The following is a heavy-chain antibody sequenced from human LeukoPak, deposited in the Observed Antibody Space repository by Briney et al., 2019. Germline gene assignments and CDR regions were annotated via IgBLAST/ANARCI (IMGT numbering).Heavy chain of an antibody. V-gene: IGHV4-34*01. Sequence: PSETLSLTCAVYGGSFSGYYWSWIRQPPGKGLEWIGEINHSGSTNYNPSLKSRVTISVDTSKNQFSLKLSSVTAADTAVYYCARGGERWLPNQALGYWGQGTLVTVSS. J-gene: IGHJ4*02. CDR3: ARGGERWLPNQALGY. D-gene: IGHD5-24*01. CDR2: INHSGST. CDR1: GGSFSGYY.